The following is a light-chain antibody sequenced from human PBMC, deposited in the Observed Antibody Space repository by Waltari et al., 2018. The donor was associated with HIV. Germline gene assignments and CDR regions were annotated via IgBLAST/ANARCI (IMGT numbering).Light chain of an antibody. CDR1: TSNIGGNT. V-gene: IGLV1-44*01. J-gene: IGLJ1*01. CDR2: SNN. Sequence: QSVLAQPPSASGTPGQRVTISCSGSTSNIGGNTVSWYQQLPGTAPILLIYSNNQRPSGVPGRFSGSTSGTSASLVISGLQSEDEADYYCAAWDDSLKGGAFGPGTKVTVL. CDR3: AAWDDSLKGGA.